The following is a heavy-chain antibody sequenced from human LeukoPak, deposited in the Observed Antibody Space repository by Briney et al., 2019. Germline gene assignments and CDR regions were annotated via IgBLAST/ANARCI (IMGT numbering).Heavy chain of an antibody. CDR2: ISGSGGST. V-gene: IGHV3-23*01. J-gene: IGHJ4*02. Sequence: GASLRLSCAASGFTFSNQGMSWVRQAPGKGLEWVSSISGSGGSTYYADSVKGRFTISRDNSKNTLYLQMNTLRADDTAVYYCAPLSIPSGEFDYWGQGTLVTVSS. D-gene: IGHD2-2*01. CDR3: APLSIPSGEFDY. CDR1: GFTFSNQG.